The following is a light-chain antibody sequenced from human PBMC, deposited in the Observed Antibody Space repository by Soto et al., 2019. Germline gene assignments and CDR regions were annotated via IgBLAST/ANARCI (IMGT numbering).Light chain of an antibody. V-gene: IGKV1-39*01. CDR3: QHSYSIPIT. CDR1: QSIASY. CDR2: AAS. Sequence: DIQMTQSPSSLSASVGDRVTITCRASQSIASYLNWYQQKPGKAPKLMMYAASSLQSGVPSRFTGSGSGTDFTLTISSLQPEDFATYYCQHSYSIPITFGQGTRLEI. J-gene: IGKJ5*01.